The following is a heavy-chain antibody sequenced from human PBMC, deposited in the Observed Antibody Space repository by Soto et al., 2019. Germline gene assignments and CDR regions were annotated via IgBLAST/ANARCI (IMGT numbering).Heavy chain of an antibody. V-gene: IGHV4-59*05. CDR2: IYYSGST. CDR1: GGSISSYY. CDR3: DSRYYDFWSGYYPHGMDV. Sequence: PSETLSLTCTVSGGSISSYYWSWIRQPPGKGLEWIGSIYYSGSTYYNPSLKSRVTISVDTSKNQFSLKLSSVTAADTAVYYCDSRYYDFWSGYYPHGMDVWGQGTTVTVSS. D-gene: IGHD3-3*01. J-gene: IGHJ6*02.